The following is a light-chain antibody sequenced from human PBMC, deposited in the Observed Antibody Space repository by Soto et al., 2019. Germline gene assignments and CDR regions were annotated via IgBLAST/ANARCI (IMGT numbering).Light chain of an antibody. CDR3: QQFHSYPIT. Sequence: AIQLTQSPSSLSASVGDRVTITCRASQGISIALAWYQQKPGKAPNLLIYDASSLESGVPSRFSGSGSGTDFILTISSLQPEDFATYYCQQFHSYPITFGQGTRLEIK. CDR2: DAS. J-gene: IGKJ5*01. V-gene: IGKV1-13*02. CDR1: QGISIA.